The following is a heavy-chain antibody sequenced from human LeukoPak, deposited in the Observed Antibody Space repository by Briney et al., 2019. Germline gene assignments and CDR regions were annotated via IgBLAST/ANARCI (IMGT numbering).Heavy chain of an antibody. Sequence: GGSLRLSCATSGFTFSSYGMHWVRQAPGKGLEWVAFIRYDGSNKYYADSVKGRFTISRDNSKNTLYLQMNSLRAEDTAVYYCAKVGGSPAWYYMDVWGKGTTVIVSS. CDR2: IRYDGSNK. D-gene: IGHD1-26*01. CDR1: GFTFSSYG. J-gene: IGHJ6*03. V-gene: IGHV3-30*02. CDR3: AKVGGSPAWYYMDV.